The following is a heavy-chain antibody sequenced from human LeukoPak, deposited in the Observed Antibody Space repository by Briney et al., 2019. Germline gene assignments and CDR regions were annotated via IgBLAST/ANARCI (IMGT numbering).Heavy chain of an antibody. D-gene: IGHD3-10*01. CDR1: GGSFSGYY. Sequence: PSETLSLTCAVYGGSFSGYYWSWIRQPPGKGLEWIGEINHSGSTNYNPSLKSRVTISVDTSKNQFSLKLSSVTAADTAVYYCARKMVRGVIRFDPWGQGTLVTVSS. J-gene: IGHJ5*02. CDR2: INHSGST. CDR3: ARKMVRGVIRFDP. V-gene: IGHV4-34*01.